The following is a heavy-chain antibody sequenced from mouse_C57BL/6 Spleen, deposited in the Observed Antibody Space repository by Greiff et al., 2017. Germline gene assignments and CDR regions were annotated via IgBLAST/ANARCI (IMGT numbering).Heavy chain of an antibody. CDR2: INPSTGGT. CDR1: GYSFTGYY. J-gene: IGHJ1*03. D-gene: IGHD1-1*01. Sequence: VQLQQSGPELVKPGASVKISCKASGYSFTGYYMNWVKQSPEKSLEWIGEINPSTGGTTYNQKFKAKATLTVDKSSSTTYMQLKSLTSYDSAVYYCARRYYGSYWYFDVWGTGTTVTVSS. V-gene: IGHV1-42*01. CDR3: ARRYYGSYWYFDV.